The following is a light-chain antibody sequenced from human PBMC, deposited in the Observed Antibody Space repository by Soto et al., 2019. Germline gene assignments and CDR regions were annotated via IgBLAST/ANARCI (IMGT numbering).Light chain of an antibody. CDR3: QQYGGSPIFT. J-gene: IGKJ3*01. V-gene: IGKV3-15*01. CDR1: QSVSSN. Sequence: EIVMTQSPATLSVSPGERATLSCRASQSVSSNLAWYQQKPGQAPRLLIYGASTRATGIPARFSGSGSGTEFTLTISRLEPEDSAVYYCQQYGGSPIFTFGPGTKLEI. CDR2: GAS.